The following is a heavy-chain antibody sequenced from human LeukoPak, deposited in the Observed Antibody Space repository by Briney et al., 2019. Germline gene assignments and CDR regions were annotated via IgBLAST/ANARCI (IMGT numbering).Heavy chain of an antibody. CDR1: GFTLDDYA. V-gene: IGHV3-9*01. CDR2: ISWNSGSI. D-gene: IGHD1-26*01. J-gene: IGHJ1*01. Sequence: GRSLRLSCAASGFTLDDYAMRWVRQAPGKGLEWVSGISWNSGSIGYADSVKGRFTISRDDAKNSLYLQMNSLRAEDTALYYCAKDKGEQPEYFQHWGQGTLVTVSS. CDR3: AKDKGEQPEYFQH.